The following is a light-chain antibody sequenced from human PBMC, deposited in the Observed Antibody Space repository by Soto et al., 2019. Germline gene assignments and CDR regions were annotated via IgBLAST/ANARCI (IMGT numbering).Light chain of an antibody. CDR2: GAS. V-gene: IGKV3-15*01. CDR3: QQYNNWWT. Sequence: EIVMTQSPVTLSVSPGERATLSCRAGQSVSSNLAWYQQKPGQAPRLLIYGASTRATGIPARFTGSGSGTEFTLTISSLQFDDSAVYYCQQYNNWWTFGQGTKVKSN. CDR1: QSVSSN. J-gene: IGKJ1*01.